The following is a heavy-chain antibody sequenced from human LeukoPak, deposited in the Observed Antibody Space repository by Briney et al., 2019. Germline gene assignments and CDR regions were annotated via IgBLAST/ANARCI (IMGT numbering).Heavy chain of an antibody. D-gene: IGHD3-22*01. V-gene: IGHV1-2*06. CDR3: ARGFWVEYYDTNGFLVH. Sequence: GASVKVSCKTSGYTFNGSGYYIQWVRQAPGQGLEWMGRNNPYSGGTQYAEKFQGRVTMTRDTSISTAYMELSRLRSDDTAVYFCARGFWVEYYDTNGFLVHWGQGALVTVSS. CDR2: NNPYSGGT. J-gene: IGHJ4*02. CDR1: GYTFNGSGYY.